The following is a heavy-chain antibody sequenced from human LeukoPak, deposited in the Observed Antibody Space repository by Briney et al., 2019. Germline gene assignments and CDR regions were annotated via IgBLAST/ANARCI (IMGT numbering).Heavy chain of an antibody. Sequence: LSGGSLRLSCAASGFTFSDSAMHWVRQASGKGLEWVGRIRSKAKSYATAYAASVKGRFTISRDDSKNTAYLQMNSLKTEDTAVYYCTRLPEALHYYDSSGYEDYWGQGTLVTVSS. CDR2: IRSKAKSYAT. J-gene: IGHJ4*02. CDR3: TRLPEALHYYDSSGYEDY. CDR1: GFTFSDSA. D-gene: IGHD3-22*01. V-gene: IGHV3-73*01.